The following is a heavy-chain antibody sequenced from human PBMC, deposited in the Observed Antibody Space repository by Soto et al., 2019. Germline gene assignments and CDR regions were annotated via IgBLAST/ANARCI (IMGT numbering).Heavy chain of an antibody. D-gene: IGHD1-26*01. Sequence: SETLSLTCTVSVGSFSSGRYYWRWIRQPPGKGLEWVGYIYYSGSTNYNPSLKSRVTISVDTSKNQFSLKLSSVTAADTAVYYCARVHSGSLYDAFDIWGQGTMVTVS. J-gene: IGHJ3*02. CDR1: VGSFSSGRYY. CDR2: IYYSGST. V-gene: IGHV4-61*01. CDR3: ARVHSGSLYDAFDI.